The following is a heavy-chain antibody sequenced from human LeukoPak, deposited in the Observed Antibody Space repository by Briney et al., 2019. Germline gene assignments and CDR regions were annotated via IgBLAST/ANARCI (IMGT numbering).Heavy chain of an antibody. V-gene: IGHV4-30-4*08. CDR2: IYYSGST. J-gene: IGHJ4*02. Sequence: SETLSLTCNVSGGSISSGDYYWSWIRQPPGKGLEWTGYIYYSGSTYYNPSLKSRVTISVDTSKNQFSLKLSSVTAADTAVYYCARILVVPAPYFDYWGQGTLVTVSS. CDR3: ARILVVPAPYFDY. CDR1: GGSISSGDYY. D-gene: IGHD2-2*01.